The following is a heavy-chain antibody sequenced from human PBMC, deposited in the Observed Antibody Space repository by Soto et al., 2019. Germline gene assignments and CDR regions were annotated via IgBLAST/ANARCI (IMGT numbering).Heavy chain of an antibody. Sequence: GGSLRLSCAASGFTFSSYAMHWVRQAPGKGLEWVAVISYDGSNKYYADSVKGRFTISRDNSKNTLYLQMNSLRAEDTAVYYCARESRVKWGQGTLVTVSS. V-gene: IGHV3-30-3*01. CDR3: ARESRVK. CDR2: ISYDGSNK. CDR1: GFTFSSYA. J-gene: IGHJ4*02. D-gene: IGHD5-18*01.